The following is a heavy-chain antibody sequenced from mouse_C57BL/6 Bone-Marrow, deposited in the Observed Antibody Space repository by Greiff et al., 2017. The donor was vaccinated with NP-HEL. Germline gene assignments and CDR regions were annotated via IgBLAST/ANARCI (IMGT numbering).Heavy chain of an antibody. Sequence: EVQLVESGGGLVQPKGSLKLSCAASGFTFNTYAMHWVRQAPGKGLEWVARIRSKSSNYATYYADSVKDRFTISRDDSQSMLYLQMNNLKTEDTAMYYGVRGITTVVAKDYAMDYWGQGTSVTVSS. D-gene: IGHD1-1*01. CDR3: VRGITTVVAKDYAMDY. J-gene: IGHJ4*01. V-gene: IGHV10-3*01. CDR1: GFTFNTYA. CDR2: IRSKSSNYAT.